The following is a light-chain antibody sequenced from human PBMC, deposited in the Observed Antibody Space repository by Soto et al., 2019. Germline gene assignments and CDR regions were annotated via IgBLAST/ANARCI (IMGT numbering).Light chain of an antibody. J-gene: IGKJ2*01. CDR1: ETISDY. CDR3: QQSYSAPRT. Sequence: DIQMTQSPSSLSASVGDTVTITCRASETISDYLNWYQQKPGKAPKLLSYTASSFQSGVPSRFSGSGSATDFTLTISNLQLEDFATYYCQQSYSAPRTFGQGTRLEI. V-gene: IGKV1-39*01. CDR2: TAS.